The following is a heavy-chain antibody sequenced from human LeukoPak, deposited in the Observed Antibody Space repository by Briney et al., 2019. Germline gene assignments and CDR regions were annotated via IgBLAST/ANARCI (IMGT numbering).Heavy chain of an antibody. V-gene: IGHV4-30-4*01. CDR2: IYYSGST. J-gene: IGHJ4*02. CDR3: AREGTYYYGSGTYDY. CDR1: GGSISSGDYY. Sequence: PSQTLSLTCTVSGGSISSGDYYWSWIRQPPGKGLEWIGYIYYSGSTYYNPSLKSRVTISIDTSKNQFSLKLSSVTAADAAVYYCAREGTYYYGSGTYDYWGQGTLVTVSS. D-gene: IGHD3-10*01.